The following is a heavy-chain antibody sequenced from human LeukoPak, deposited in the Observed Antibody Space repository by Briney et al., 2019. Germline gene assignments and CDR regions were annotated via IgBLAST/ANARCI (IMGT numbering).Heavy chain of an antibody. J-gene: IGHJ5*02. CDR3: ARDRAGSKPWVEFHP. Sequence: GGSLRLSCAISGITVSQSDMSWVRQAPGRGLEWVSLIYTDGATHYADSVKGRFTISRDTSKNTVYLAMRNLRPEDTAVYLCARDRAGSKPWVEFHPWGQGTLVTVSS. CDR2: IYTDGAT. D-gene: IGHD3-10*01. CDR1: GITVSQSD. V-gene: IGHV3-66*02.